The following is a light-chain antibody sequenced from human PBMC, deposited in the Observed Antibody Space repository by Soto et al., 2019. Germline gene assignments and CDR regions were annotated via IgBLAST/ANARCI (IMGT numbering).Light chain of an antibody. J-gene: IGKJ1*01. CDR1: QSVGSN. CDR3: QQFNNWPPWT. Sequence: EVVMTQSPATLSVSPGERATLSCRASQSVGSNLAWFQHKPGHAPRLLIYGASTRATGIPVRFSGSGSGTEFTLTISSLQSEDFAVYYCQQFNNWPPWTFGQGTKVDIK. CDR2: GAS. V-gene: IGKV3-15*01.